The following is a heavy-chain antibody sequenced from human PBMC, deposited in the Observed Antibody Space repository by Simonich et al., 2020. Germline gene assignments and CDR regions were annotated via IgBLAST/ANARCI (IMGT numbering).Heavy chain of an antibody. J-gene: IGHJ5*02. CDR2: ISGRGGST. CDR1: GFTFSSYA. CDR3: AKDSSLVGATDWFDP. D-gene: IGHD1-26*01. V-gene: IGHV3-23*01. Sequence: EVQLLESVGGLVQPGGSLRLSCAASGFTFSSYAMSWVRQAPGKGLGWVSAISGRGGSTYYADAVKGRFTIARDNSKNTLYLQMNSLRAEDTAVYYCAKDSSLVGATDWFDPWGQGTLVTVSS.